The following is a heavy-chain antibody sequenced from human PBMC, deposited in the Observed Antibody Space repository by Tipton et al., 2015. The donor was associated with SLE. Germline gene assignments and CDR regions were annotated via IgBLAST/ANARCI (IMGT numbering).Heavy chain of an antibody. D-gene: IGHD3-10*01. J-gene: IGHJ4*02. CDR3: ARGRLYGSRNYYFDY. Sequence: TLSLTCTVSGGSINSDYWSWIRQPPGKGLEWIGDISYSGGASYNPSLKSRLTISVDTSKNQFSLTVNSVNVADTAVYYCARGRLYGSRNYYFDYWGQGTLAAVSS. CDR2: ISYSGGA. V-gene: IGHV4-59*01. CDR1: GGSINSDY.